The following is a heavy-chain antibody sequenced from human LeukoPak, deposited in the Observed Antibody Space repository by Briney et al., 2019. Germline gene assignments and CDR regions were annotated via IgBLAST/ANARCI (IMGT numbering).Heavy chain of an antibody. Sequence: SETLSLTCTVSGVSISSYFWSWVRQPAGKGLEWIGRIYTSGSTKYNPSLQSRVTMSLDTSKKQLSLNLGSVTAADTAVYYCARAGSSGGLCDYWGQGILVTVSS. CDR3: ARAGSSGGLCDY. CDR1: GVSISSYF. V-gene: IGHV4-4*07. CDR2: IYTSGST. J-gene: IGHJ4*02. D-gene: IGHD6-19*01.